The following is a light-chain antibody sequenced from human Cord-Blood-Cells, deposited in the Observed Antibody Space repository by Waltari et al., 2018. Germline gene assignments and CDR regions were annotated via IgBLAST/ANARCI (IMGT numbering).Light chain of an antibody. J-gene: IGLJ1*01. CDR1: SPNIGSNY. V-gene: IGLV1-47*01. Sequence: PSASGTPGQRVTISCSGSSPNIGSNYVYWYQQLPGTAPKLLIYRNNQRPSGVPDRFSGSKSGTSASLAISGLRSEDEADYYCAAWDDSLSGYVFGTGTKVTVL. CDR2: RNN. CDR3: AAWDDSLSGYV.